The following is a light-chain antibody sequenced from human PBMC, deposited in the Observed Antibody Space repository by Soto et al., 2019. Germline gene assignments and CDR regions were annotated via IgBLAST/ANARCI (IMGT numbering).Light chain of an antibody. CDR1: QSVRSN. J-gene: IGKJ5*01. CDR3: QPRSNWPPIT. Sequence: EIGIKQSPATLAVSPGERATLSFRASQSVRSNLAWYQHRPGQAPRLVIYDASKRATGIPARFSGGGSGTDFTLTIDNLEPEDFAIYYCQPRSNWPPITSGQGTLPE. CDR2: DAS. V-gene: IGKV3-11*01.